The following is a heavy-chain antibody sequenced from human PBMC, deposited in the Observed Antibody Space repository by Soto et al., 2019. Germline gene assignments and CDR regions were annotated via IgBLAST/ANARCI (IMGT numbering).Heavy chain of an antibody. CDR1: GYTFGHFY. Sequence: QVQLVQSGAEVKKPGDSVKVSCKASGYTFGHFYITWVRQAPGQGLEWMGAISPHNRNTNYAEKFRGRVTMTTDTSTTTAYMELSSLRSYDTAGYYCARDEGGYDILTGYYKAHHFDQWGQGALVTVSS. CDR3: ARDEGGYDILTGYYKAHHFDQ. J-gene: IGHJ4*02. V-gene: IGHV1-18*01. D-gene: IGHD3-9*01. CDR2: ISPHNRNT.